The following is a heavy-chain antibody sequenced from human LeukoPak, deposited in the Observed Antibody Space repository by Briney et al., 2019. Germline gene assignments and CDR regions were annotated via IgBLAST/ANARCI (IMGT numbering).Heavy chain of an antibody. Sequence: ASVKVSCKASGYTFTGYYMHWVRQAPGQGLDWMGWINPNSGGTNYAQKFQGRVNMTRDTSISTAYMELSRLRSDDMAVYYCARDGIVGARPAWFDPWGQGTLVTVSS. CDR2: INPNSGGT. J-gene: IGHJ5*02. CDR3: ARDGIVGARPAWFDP. CDR1: GYTFTGYY. D-gene: IGHD1-26*01. V-gene: IGHV1-2*02.